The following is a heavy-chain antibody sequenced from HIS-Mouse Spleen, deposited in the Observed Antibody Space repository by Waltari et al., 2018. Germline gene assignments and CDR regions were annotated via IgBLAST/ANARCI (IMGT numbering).Heavy chain of an antibody. Sequence: QLQLQESGPGLVKPSETLSLTCTASCGSISSSSYYWVWIRQPPGKGLEWIGSIYYSGSTYYNPSLKSRVTISVDTSKNQFSLKLSSVTAADTAVYYCAREIPYSSSWYDWYFDLWGRGTLVTVSS. V-gene: IGHV4-39*07. CDR1: CGSISSSSYY. J-gene: IGHJ2*01. CDR3: AREIPYSSSWYDWYFDL. CDR2: IYYSGST. D-gene: IGHD6-13*01.